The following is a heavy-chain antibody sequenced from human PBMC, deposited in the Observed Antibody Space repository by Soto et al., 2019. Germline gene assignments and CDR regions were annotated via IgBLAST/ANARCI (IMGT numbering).Heavy chain of an antibody. V-gene: IGHV3-33*08. Sequence: QVLLVESGGGVVQPGTSLRLSCVASGFSFNTYGMHWVRQSPGKWLEWVAGIWHDGTNKYYADSVQGRVTISRDNSGNTLYLHMSSLRAEDTAKYFCAREGYSGYFFDYWGQGTLVSVSS. CDR3: AREGYSGYFFDY. CDR2: IWHDGTNK. CDR1: GFSFNTYG. J-gene: IGHJ4*02. D-gene: IGHD5-12*01.